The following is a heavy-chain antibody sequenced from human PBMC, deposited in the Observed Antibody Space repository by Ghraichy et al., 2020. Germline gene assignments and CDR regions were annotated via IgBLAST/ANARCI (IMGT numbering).Heavy chain of an antibody. J-gene: IGHJ4*02. CDR3: ARSLAAAGSPFDY. Sequence: ASVKVSCKASGYAFSNSGITWVRQAPGQGLEWMGWIGGYNGNTNYAQKLQGRVTMTTDTSTSTAFMDLRSLRSDDTAVYYCARSLAAAGSPFDYWGQGTLVTVSS. CDR1: GYAFSNSG. V-gene: IGHV1-18*01. CDR2: IGGYNGNT. D-gene: IGHD6-25*01.